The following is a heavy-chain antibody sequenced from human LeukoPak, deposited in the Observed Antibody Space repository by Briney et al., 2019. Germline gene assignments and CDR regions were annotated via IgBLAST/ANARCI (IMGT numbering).Heavy chain of an antibody. J-gene: IGHJ5*02. Sequence: ASVKVSCKASGYTFTGYYMHWLRQAPGQGLEWMGWINPNSGGTNYAQKFQGRVTMTRDTSISTAYMELSRLTSDDTAVYYCAREYSSGLYNWFDPWGQGALVTVSS. CDR3: AREYSSGLYNWFDP. V-gene: IGHV1-2*02. CDR1: GYTFTGYY. CDR2: INPNSGGT. D-gene: IGHD6-19*01.